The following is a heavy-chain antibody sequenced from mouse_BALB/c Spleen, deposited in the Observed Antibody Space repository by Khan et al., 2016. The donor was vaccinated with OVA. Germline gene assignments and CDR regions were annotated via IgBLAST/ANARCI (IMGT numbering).Heavy chain of an antibody. D-gene: IGHD2-14*01. CDR3: AREGAYDRNDGWFAY. CDR2: INPSSGYT. Sequence: QVQLQQSGAELARPGASVKMSCKASGYTFTSYTMHWVKQRPGQGLEWIGYINPSSGYTNYNQKFKDKATLTADKSSSTAYMQLSSLTSEDSAVDYCAREGAYDRNDGWFAYWGQGTLVTVSA. V-gene: IGHV1-4*01. J-gene: IGHJ3*01. CDR1: GYTFTSYT.